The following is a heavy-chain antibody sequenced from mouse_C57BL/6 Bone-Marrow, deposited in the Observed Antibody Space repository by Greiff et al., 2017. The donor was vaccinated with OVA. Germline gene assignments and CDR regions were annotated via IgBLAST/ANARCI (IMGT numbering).Heavy chain of an antibody. CDR1: GFTFSSYA. J-gene: IGHJ4*01. D-gene: IGHD2-2*01. Sequence: EVKVVESGGGLVKPGGSLKLSCAASGFTFSSYAMSWVRQTPEKRLEWVATISDGGSYTYYPDNVKGRFTISRDNAKNNLYLQMSHLKSEDTAMYYCARDPPMVTTRYYAMDYWGQGTSVTVSS. CDR2: ISDGGSYT. V-gene: IGHV5-4*01. CDR3: ARDPPMVTTRYYAMDY.